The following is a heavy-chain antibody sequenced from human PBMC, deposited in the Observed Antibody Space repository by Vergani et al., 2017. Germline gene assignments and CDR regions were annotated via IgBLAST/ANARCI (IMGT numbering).Heavy chain of an antibody. CDR3: ASDTHSGQRADR. Sequence: QVQLQESGPGLVKSSENLSLTCSVSFDSIRNLYCNWIRQPPGKGLEWIGSIHYSENTNYNPSLKTRVTISVDTSKNQFSLTLTSVTAADTAVYYCASDTHSGQRADRWGQGILVTVTS. CDR1: FDSIRNLY. V-gene: IGHV4-59*11. J-gene: IGHJ5*02. CDR2: IHYSENT. D-gene: IGHD6-19*01.